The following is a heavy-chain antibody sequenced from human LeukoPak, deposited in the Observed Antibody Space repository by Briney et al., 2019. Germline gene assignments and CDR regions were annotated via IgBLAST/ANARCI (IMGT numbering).Heavy chain of an antibody. V-gene: IGHV3-23*01. D-gene: IGHD3-10*01. Sequence: GGSLRLSCAASGYTFSGYAMSWVRQAPGKGLEWVSAISGSTGTIYYADSVKGRFTISRDNSKNTLYLQMKSLRAEDTAAYHCARIKGYFDSGNYYGFFDYWGQGTLVTVSS. CDR1: GYTFSGYA. J-gene: IGHJ4*02. CDR3: ARIKGYFDSGNYYGFFDY. CDR2: ISGSTGTI.